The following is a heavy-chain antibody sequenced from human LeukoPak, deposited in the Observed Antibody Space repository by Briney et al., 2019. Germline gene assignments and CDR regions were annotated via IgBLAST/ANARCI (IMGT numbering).Heavy chain of an antibody. CDR1: GYTFTSYA. J-gene: IGHJ6*03. Sequence: ASVKVSCKASGYTFTSYAINWVRQAPGQRLEWMGWINAGTGDTEYSQEFQGRVTITRDTSAITAYMELSSLKSEDMAVYYCARGSLVLRSPRSYYYMDVWGKGTTVTVSS. CDR2: INAGTGDT. V-gene: IGHV1-3*03. CDR3: ARGSLVLRSPRSYYYMDV. D-gene: IGHD3-3*01.